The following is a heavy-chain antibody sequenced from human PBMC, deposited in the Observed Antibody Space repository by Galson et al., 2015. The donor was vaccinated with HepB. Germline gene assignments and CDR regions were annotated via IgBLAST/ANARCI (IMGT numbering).Heavy chain of an antibody. J-gene: IGHJ6*03. CDR2: IIPIFGTA. CDR3: AISGVPAAQTNYYYYYMDV. CDR1: GGTFSSYA. Sequence: SVKVSCKASGGTFSSYAISWVRQAPGQGLEWMGGIIPIFGTANYAQKFQGRVTITADESTSTAYMELSSLRSEDTAVYYCAISGVPAAQTNYYYYYMDVWGKGTTVTVTS. D-gene: IGHD2-2*01. V-gene: IGHV1-69*13.